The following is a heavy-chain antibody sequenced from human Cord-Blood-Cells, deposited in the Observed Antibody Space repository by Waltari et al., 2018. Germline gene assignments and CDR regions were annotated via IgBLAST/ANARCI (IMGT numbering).Heavy chain of an antibody. J-gene: IGHJ3*02. CDR3: ARQGRRDAFDI. CDR2: IYYSGST. Sequence: QLQLQESGPGLVKPSETLSLTCTVSGGSISSSSYYWGWIRQPPGKGLEWIGSIYYSGSTYYNPSLKRRVTIAVDTSKNQFSLKLSSVTAADTAVYYCARQGRRDAFDIWGQGTMVTFSS. V-gene: IGHV4-39*01. CDR1: GGSISSSSYY.